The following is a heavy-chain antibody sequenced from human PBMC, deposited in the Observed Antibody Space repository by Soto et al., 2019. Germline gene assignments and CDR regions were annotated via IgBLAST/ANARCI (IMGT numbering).Heavy chain of an antibody. CDR1: GGSISSSSYY. D-gene: IGHD6-19*01. J-gene: IGHJ6*03. CDR2: IYYSGST. Sequence: QLQLQESGPGLVKPSETLSLTCTVSGGSISSSSYYWGWIRQPPGKGLEWIGRIYYSGSTHYNPSLKSRGTISVDTSKNQFALKLSSVTAADTAVYYCASSIAVARFDVWGKGPTVTVSS. CDR3: ASSIAVARFDV. V-gene: IGHV4-39*01.